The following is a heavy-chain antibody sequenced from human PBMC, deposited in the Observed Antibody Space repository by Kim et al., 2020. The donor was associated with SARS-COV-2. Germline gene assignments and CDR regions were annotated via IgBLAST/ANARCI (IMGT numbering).Heavy chain of an antibody. CDR2: IYYSGST. D-gene: IGHD3-10*01. J-gene: IGHJ4*02. CDR3: ARDSRRGLFNY. Sequence: SETLSLTCTVSGGSISSYYWSWIRQPPGKGLEWIGYIYYSGSTNYNPSLKSRVTISVDTSKNQFSLKLSSVTAADTAVYYCARDSRRGLFNYWGQGTLVT. CDR1: GGSISSYY. V-gene: IGHV4-59*13.